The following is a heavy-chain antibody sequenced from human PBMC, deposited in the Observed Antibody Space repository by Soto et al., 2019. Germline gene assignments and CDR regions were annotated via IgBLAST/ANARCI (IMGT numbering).Heavy chain of an antibody. J-gene: IGHJ4*02. V-gene: IGHV4-39*02. Sequence: SETLSLTCTVSGGSISSSTYYWGWIRQPPGKGLEWIGSISYSGSTYYNPPLKSRVTISVDTSKNQFSLKLTSVTAADTAVYYCARDKITGLFDYWGQGTLVTVSS. D-gene: IGHD2-8*02. CDR1: GGSISSSTYY. CDR3: ARDKITGLFDY. CDR2: ISYSGST.